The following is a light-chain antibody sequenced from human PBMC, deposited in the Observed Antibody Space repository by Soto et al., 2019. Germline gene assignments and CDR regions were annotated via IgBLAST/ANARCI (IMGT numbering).Light chain of an antibody. CDR3: QQRTNWRIT. V-gene: IGKV3-11*01. CDR1: QSVSSS. CDR2: DTS. Sequence: EIVLTQSPATLSLSPGERATRSCRASQSVSSSLAWYQQKPGQSPRLLIYDTSNRATGIPARFSGSGSGTDSTLTISSLEPEDFAVYYCQQRTNWRITFGQGTRLEIK. J-gene: IGKJ5*01.